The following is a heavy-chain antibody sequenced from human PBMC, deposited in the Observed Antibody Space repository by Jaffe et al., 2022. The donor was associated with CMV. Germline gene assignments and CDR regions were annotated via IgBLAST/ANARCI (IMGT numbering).Heavy chain of an antibody. CDR3: AKQPPLPYFWSGLYPFHYYYGMDV. CDR2: ISGSGGST. D-gene: IGHD3-3*01. V-gene: IGHV3-23*01. CDR1: GFTFSSYA. J-gene: IGHJ6*02. Sequence: EVQLLESGGGLVQPGGSLRLSCAASGFTFSSYAMSWVRQAPGKGLEWVSAISGSGGSTYYADSVKGRFTISRDNSKNTLYLQMNSLRAEDTAVYYCAKQPPLPYFWSGLYPFHYYYGMDVWGQGTTVTVSS.